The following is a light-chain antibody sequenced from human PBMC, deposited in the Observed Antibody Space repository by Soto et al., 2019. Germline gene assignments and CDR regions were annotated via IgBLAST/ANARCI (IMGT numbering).Light chain of an antibody. V-gene: IGKV3-15*01. Sequence: ETLMTQSPATLSVSPGERATLSCRASQSVNKNLAWYQQKLGQAPRVLIYGASTRATGIPARFTGSGSGTEFILTITSRRSEDSAVYYCQEYNTWPWTFGQGTKVEFK. CDR1: QSVNKN. J-gene: IGKJ1*01. CDR2: GAS. CDR3: QEYNTWPWT.